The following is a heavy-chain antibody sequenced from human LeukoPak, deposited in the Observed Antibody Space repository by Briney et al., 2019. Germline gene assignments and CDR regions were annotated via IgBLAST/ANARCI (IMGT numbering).Heavy chain of an antibody. CDR2: ISGSGDNT. CDR1: GFSFSSYA. J-gene: IGHJ4*02. CDR3: AKRSGYTTGWFFDF. V-gene: IGHV3-23*01. Sequence: GGTLRLSCAASGFSFSSYAMSWVRQAPGKGLEWVSSISGSGDNTYYAESVKGRFTISRDNSKNTLFLQMNSLRAEDTAVFYCAKRSGYTTGWFFDFWGQGTLVTVSS. D-gene: IGHD6-19*01.